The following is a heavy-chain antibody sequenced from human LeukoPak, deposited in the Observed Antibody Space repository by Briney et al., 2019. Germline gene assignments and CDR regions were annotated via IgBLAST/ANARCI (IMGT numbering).Heavy chain of an antibody. V-gene: IGHV4-30-2*01. CDR1: GGSISSGGYS. Sequence: SETLSLTCAVSGGSISSGGYSWSWIRQPPGKGLEWIGYIYHSGSTYYNPSLKSRVTISVDRSKTQSSLKLSSVTAADTAVYYCARIQDYYYGMDVWGQGTTVTVSS. J-gene: IGHJ6*02. CDR2: IYHSGST. CDR3: ARIQDYYYGMDV.